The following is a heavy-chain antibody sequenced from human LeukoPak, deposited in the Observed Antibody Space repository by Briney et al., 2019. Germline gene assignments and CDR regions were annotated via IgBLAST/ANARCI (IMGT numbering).Heavy chain of an antibody. V-gene: IGHV3-30-3*01. CDR2: ISYGGSNK. J-gene: IGHJ4*02. D-gene: IGHD6-13*01. Sequence: GGSLRLSCAASGFTFSSYAMHWVRQAPGKGLEWVAVISYGGSNKYYADSVKGRFTISRDNSKNTLYLQMNSLRAEDTAVYYCARDSSSWYYSAGPFDYWGQGTLVTVSS. CDR3: ARDSSSWYYSAGPFDY. CDR1: GFTFSSYA.